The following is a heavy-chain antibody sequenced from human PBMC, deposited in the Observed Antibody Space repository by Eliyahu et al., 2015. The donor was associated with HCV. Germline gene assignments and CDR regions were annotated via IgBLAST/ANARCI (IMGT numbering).Heavy chain of an antibody. CDR3: ARDQGLTYYYDSSGPFDY. V-gene: IGHV1-46*04. J-gene: IGHJ4*02. D-gene: IGHD3-22*01. CDR2: INPSGGST. CDR1: GYTFTXYY. Sequence: QVQLVQSGAEVKKPGASVKVSCKASGYTFTXYYMHWVRQAPGQGLEWMGIINPSGGSTSYAQKLQGRVTMTRDTSTSTVYMELSSLRSEDTAVYYCARDQGLTYYYDSSGPFDYWGQGTLVTVSS.